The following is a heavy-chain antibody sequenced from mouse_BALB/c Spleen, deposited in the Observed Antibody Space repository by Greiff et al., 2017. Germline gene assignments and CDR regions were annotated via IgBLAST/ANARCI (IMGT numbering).Heavy chain of an antibody. CDR1: GYSFTGYN. J-gene: IGHJ4*01. CDR2: IDPYYGGT. V-gene: IGHV1-39*01. Sequence: EVKLQESGPELEKPGASVKISCKASGYSFTGYNMNWVKQSNGKSLEWIGNIDPYYGGTSYNQKFKGKATLTVDKSSSTAYMQLKSLTSEDSAVYYCARFGRYGYDAAYYAMDYWGQGTSVTVSS. D-gene: IGHD2-2*01. CDR3: ARFGRYGYDAAYYAMDY.